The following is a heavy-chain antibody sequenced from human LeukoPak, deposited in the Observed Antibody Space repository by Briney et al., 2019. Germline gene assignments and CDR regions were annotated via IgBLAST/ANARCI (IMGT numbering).Heavy chain of an antibody. CDR3: ARGTRNDYVWGSYRPFFDY. Sequence: SETLSLTCTVSGGSISSYYWSWIRQPPGKGLEWIGYIYYSGSTNYNPSLESRVTISVDTSKNQFSLKLSSVTAADTAVYYCARGTRNDYVWGSYRPFFDYWGQGTLVTVSS. CDR1: GGSISSYY. J-gene: IGHJ4*02. D-gene: IGHD3-16*02. V-gene: IGHV4-59*01. CDR2: IYYSGST.